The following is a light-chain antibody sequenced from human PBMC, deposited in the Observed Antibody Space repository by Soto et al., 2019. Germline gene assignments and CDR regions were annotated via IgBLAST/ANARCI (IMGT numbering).Light chain of an antibody. CDR2: GAS. V-gene: IGKV3-15*01. CDR1: QSVSSN. Sequence: EIVMTPSPATLSVSPGERATLSCRASQSVSSNLAWYQQKPGQAARLLIYGASTRATGIPARFSGSGSGTELTLTISSLQSEDFAVYYCQQYNNWPQTFGQGTKVDI. CDR3: QQYNNWPQT. J-gene: IGKJ1*01.